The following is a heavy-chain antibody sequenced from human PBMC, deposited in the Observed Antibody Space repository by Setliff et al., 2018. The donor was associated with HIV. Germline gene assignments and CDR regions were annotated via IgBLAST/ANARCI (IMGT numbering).Heavy chain of an antibody. Sequence: ASVKVSCKASGYTFTSYYIHWVRQAPGQGLEWMGIIYPRGGGTTYAQTFQGRATMTSDTSTSTVYMELSSLRSEDTAMYYRAREFHVAEPGTRVANYFDFWGQGTLVTVSS. CDR3: AREFHVAEPGTRVANYFDF. CDR2: IYPRGGGT. CDR1: GYTFTSYY. V-gene: IGHV1-46*01. J-gene: IGHJ4*02. D-gene: IGHD7-27*01.